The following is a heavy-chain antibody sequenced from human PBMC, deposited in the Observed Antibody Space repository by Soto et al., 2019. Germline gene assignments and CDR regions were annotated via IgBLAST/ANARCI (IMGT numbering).Heavy chain of an antibody. CDR2: ISGSGGTT. Sequence: GSLRLSCAASGFTFSSYAMSWVRQAPGKGLEWVSAISGSGGTTYYADSVKGRFTFSRDNSKHTLYLQMNSLRAEDTAVYYCAKTANGWFSAFDIWGQGTMVTVSS. V-gene: IGHV3-23*01. CDR1: GFTFSSYA. D-gene: IGHD6-19*01. J-gene: IGHJ3*02. CDR3: AKTANGWFSAFDI.